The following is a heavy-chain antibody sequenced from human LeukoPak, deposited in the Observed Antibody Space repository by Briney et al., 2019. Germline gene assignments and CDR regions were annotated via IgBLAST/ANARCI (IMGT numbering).Heavy chain of an antibody. V-gene: IGHV3-30*04. CDR1: GFTFSSYA. CDR3: AREPNDYGDPYYGMDV. Sequence: GGSLRLSCAASGFTFSSYAMHWVRQAPGKGLEWVAVISYDGSNKYYADSVKGRFTISRDNSKNTLYLQMNRLRAEDTAVYYCAREPNDYGDPYYGMDVWGQGTTVTVSS. CDR2: ISYDGSNK. D-gene: IGHD4-17*01. J-gene: IGHJ6*02.